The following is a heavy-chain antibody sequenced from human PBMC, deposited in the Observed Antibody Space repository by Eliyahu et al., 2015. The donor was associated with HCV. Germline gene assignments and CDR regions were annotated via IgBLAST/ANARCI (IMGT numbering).Heavy chain of an antibody. D-gene: IGHD3-3*01. CDR1: GFTXSXSA. CDR2: ISGSGGST. J-gene: IGHJ6*02. V-gene: IGHV3-23*01. Sequence: EVQLLESGGGLVQPGGSLGLSCAAXGFTXSXSAXSWVRQAPGKGGVGVSAISGSGGSTYYADSVKGRFTISRDNSKNTLYLQMNSLRAEDTAVYYCAKVPADYDFWSGYYSGYYYGMDVWGQGTTVTVSS. CDR3: AKVPADYDFWSGYYSGYYYGMDV.